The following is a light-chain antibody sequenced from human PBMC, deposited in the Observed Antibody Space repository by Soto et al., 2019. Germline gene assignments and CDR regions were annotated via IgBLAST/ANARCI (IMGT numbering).Light chain of an antibody. CDR2: DAS. CDR1: RSVSIY. Sequence: EIVMTQSPATLSVSPGERATLSCRASRSVSIYLAWYQQKPGQAPRLLIYDASNRATGIPARFSGSGSGTDFTLTISSLEPEDFAVYYCQQRSNWPPKITFGQGTRLE. V-gene: IGKV3-11*01. CDR3: QQRSNWPPKIT. J-gene: IGKJ5*01.